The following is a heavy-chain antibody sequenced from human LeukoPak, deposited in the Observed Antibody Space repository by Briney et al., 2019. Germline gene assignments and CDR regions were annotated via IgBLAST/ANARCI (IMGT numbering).Heavy chain of an antibody. CDR3: AREGVCLRSTGGEAFDI. Sequence: GGSLRLSCAASGFTFSNAWMSWVRQAPGKGLEWVGRIKSKTDGGTTDYAAPVKGRFTISRDDSKNTLYLQMNSLKTEDTAVYPRAREGVCLRSTGGEAFDIWGQGTMVTVSS. V-gene: IGHV3-15*01. CDR1: GFTFSNAW. J-gene: IGHJ3*02. D-gene: IGHD5-12*01. CDR2: IKSKTDGGTT.